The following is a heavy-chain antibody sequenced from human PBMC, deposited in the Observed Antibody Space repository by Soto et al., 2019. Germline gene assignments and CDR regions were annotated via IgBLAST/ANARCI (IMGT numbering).Heavy chain of an antibody. D-gene: IGHD6-13*01. CDR3: ARVDSSRS. CDR1: GFTFSSYS. Sequence: EVQLVESGGGLVQPGGSLRLSCAASGFTFSSYSMNWVRQAQGKGLEWVPYISSSSSTLNYADSGKARFTITRDNAKTELYLQMNSLRDEDTAVYYCARVDSSRSWGQGTLVTVSS. J-gene: IGHJ5*02. V-gene: IGHV3-48*02. CDR2: ISSSSSTL.